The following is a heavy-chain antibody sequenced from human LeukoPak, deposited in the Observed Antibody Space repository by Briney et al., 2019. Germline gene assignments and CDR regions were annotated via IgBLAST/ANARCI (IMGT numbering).Heavy chain of an antibody. J-gene: IGHJ3*02. D-gene: IGHD2-2*01. CDR1: GYSFKSYW. V-gene: IGHV5-10-1*01. Sequence: GESLKISWKGSGYSFKSYWISWVRQMPGKGLEWMGRIDPSDSYSNYSSSFQGHVTISADRSISTAYLQWSSLKASDTAMYYCGRHFTSTNPVDIWGQGTMVTVSS. CDR3: GRHFTSTNPVDI. CDR2: IDPSDSYS.